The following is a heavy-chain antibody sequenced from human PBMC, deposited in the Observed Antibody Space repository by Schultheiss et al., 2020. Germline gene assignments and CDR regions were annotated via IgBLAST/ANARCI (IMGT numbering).Heavy chain of an antibody. V-gene: IGHV3-30*18. CDR3: AKADRWYPFDF. Sequence: GGSLRLSCAASGFTFSSYWMSWVRQAPGKGLEWVAVISYDGSNKYYADSVKGRFTISRDNSKNTLYLQMNSLRAEDTALYYCAKADRWYPFDFWGQGTLVTVSS. J-gene: IGHJ4*02. D-gene: IGHD4-23*01. CDR2: ISYDGSNK. CDR1: GFTFSSYW.